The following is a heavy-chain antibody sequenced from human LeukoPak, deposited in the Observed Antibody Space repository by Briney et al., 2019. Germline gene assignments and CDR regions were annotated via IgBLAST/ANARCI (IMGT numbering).Heavy chain of an antibody. D-gene: IGHD2-2*01. J-gene: IGHJ5*02. V-gene: IGHV4-34*01. CDR1: GGSFSGYY. CDR3: ARAGYCSSTSCYASTTYNWIDP. CDR2: INHSGST. Sequence: SETLSLTCAVNGGSFSGYYWSWIRQPPGKGLEWIGEINHSGSTNYNPSLKSRVTISVDTSKNQFSLKLSSVTAADTAVYYCARAGYCSSTSCYASTTYNWIDPWGQGTLVTVSS.